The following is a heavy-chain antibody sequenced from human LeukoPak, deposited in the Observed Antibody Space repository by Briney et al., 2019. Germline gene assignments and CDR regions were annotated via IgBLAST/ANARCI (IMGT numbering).Heavy chain of an antibody. Sequence: GRSLRLSCAASGFTFSSYGMHWVRQAPGKGLEWVAVIWYDGSNKYYADSVKGRFTISRDNSKNTLYLQMNSLRAEDTAVYYCARAEDYYDSSGYYYVHPFDYWGQGTLVTVSS. D-gene: IGHD3-22*01. V-gene: IGHV3-33*01. CDR2: IWYDGSNK. CDR3: ARAEDYYDSSGYYYVHPFDY. CDR1: GFTFSSYG. J-gene: IGHJ4*02.